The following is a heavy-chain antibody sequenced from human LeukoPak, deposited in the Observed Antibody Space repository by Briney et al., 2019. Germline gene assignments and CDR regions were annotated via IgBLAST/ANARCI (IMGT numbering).Heavy chain of an antibody. V-gene: IGHV3-23*01. D-gene: IGHD1-26*01. Sequence: RGSLRLSCAASGFTFSSYAMSWVRQAPGKGLEWVSAISGSGGSTYYADSVKGRFTISRDNSKNTLYLQMNSLRAEDTAVYYCAQRLGDTGEAWGQGTLVTVSS. J-gene: IGHJ5*02. CDR3: AQRLGDTGEA. CDR2: ISGSGGST. CDR1: GFTFSSYA.